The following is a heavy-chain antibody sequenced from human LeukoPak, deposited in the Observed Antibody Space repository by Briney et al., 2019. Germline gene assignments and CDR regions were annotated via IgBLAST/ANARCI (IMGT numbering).Heavy chain of an antibody. V-gene: IGHV3-23*01. Sequence: GGSLRLSCAASGFTFSSYAMHWVRQAPGKGLEWLSVISGGGVSTYYADSVKGRFTISRDNSKNTLFLQMSSLRTEDTAVYYCAKGYCSTTTCYPYYYMDVWGKGTTVTVSS. CDR3: AKGYCSTTTCYPYYYMDV. D-gene: IGHD2-2*01. CDR2: ISGGGVST. CDR1: GFTFSSYA. J-gene: IGHJ6*03.